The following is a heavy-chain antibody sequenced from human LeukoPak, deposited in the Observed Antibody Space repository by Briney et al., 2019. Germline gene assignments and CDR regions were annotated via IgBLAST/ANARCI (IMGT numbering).Heavy chain of an antibody. J-gene: IGHJ4*02. CDR3: AKLKCSGGSCSFDY. CDR1: GFTFDDYA. V-gene: IGHV3-9*03. D-gene: IGHD2-15*01. CDR2: ISWNSGSI. Sequence: GGSLRLSCAASGFTFDDYAMHWVRQAPGKGLGWVSGISWNSGSIGYADSVKGRFTISRDNAKNSLYLQMNSLRAEDMALYYCAKLKCSGGSCSFDYWGQGTLVTVSS.